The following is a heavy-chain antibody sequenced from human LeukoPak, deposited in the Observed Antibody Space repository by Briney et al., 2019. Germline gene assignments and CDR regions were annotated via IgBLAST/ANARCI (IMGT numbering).Heavy chain of an antibody. V-gene: IGHV4-39*07. D-gene: IGHD5-12*01. Sequence: SETLSLTCTVSGGSIRSSGYYWDWIRQPPGKGLEYIGSIYFTGGTYYNPSLKSRLTILQDTSKNQFSLKLSSVTAADTAVYYCARGGWGYSGYDWDDYWGQGTLVTVSS. J-gene: IGHJ4*02. CDR3: ARGGWGYSGYDWDDY. CDR1: GGSIRSSGYY. CDR2: IYFTGGT.